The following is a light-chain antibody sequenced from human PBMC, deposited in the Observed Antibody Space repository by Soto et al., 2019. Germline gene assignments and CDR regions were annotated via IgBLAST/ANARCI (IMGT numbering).Light chain of an antibody. V-gene: IGLV3-21*02. CDR1: NIGTYS. CDR3: QVWDSSSDLVV. J-gene: IGLJ2*01. Sequence: SYELTQPPSVSVAPGQTAWITCGGSNIGTYSVHWYQQKPGQAPVLVVYDDSDRPSAIPERISGSNSENTATLTIRRVEAGDEADYYCQVWDSSSDLVVFGGGTKVTVL. CDR2: DDS.